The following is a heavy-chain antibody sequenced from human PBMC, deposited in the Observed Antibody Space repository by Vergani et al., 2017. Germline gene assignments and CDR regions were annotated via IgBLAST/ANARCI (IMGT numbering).Heavy chain of an antibody. V-gene: IGHV3-33*06. J-gene: IGHJ4*02. CDR1: GFTFSSYG. CDR3: AKVRLVGATSPTDY. CDR2: IWYDGSNK. D-gene: IGHD1-26*01. Sequence: QVQLVESGGGVVQPGRSLRLSCAASGFTFSSYGMHWVRQAPGKGLEWVAVIWYDGSNKYYADSVTGRFTISRDNSKNTLYLQMNSLRAEDTAVYYCAKVRLVGATSPTDYWGQGTLVTVSS.